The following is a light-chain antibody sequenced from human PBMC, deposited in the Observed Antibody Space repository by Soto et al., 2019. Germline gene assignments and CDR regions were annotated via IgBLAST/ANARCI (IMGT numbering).Light chain of an antibody. V-gene: IGLV1-40*01. CDR2: ANS. J-gene: IGLJ1*01. Sequence: QSVLTQPPSVSGAAGQRVTIYCTGSSSNIGAGYDVHWYQQLPGTAPKLLIYANSNRPSGVPGRFSNSKSGTSASLAITGLQAEDEAEYYCQSYGISLSGYVFGTGTKVTVL. CDR3: QSYGISLSGYV. CDR1: SSNIGAGYD.